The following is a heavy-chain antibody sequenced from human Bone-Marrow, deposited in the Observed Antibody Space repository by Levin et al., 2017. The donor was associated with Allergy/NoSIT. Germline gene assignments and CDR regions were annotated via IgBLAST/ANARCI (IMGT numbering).Heavy chain of an antibody. CDR2: INPNSGGT. D-gene: IGHD3-16*02. J-gene: IGHJ3*02. V-gene: IGHV1-2*06. Sequence: ASVKVSCKASGYTFTGYYMHWVRQAPGQGLEWMGRINPNSGGTNYAQKFQGRVTMTRDTSISTAYMELSRLRSDDTAVYYCAREGYSSSSGRYDYIWGSYRSDAFDSWGQGTMVTVSS. CDR3: AREGYSSSSGRYDYIWGSYRSDAFDS. CDR1: GYTFTGYY.